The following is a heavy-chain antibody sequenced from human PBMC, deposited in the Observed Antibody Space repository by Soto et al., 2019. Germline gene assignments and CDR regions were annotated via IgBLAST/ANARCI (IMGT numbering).Heavy chain of an antibody. CDR1: GYTFIDSY. J-gene: IGHJ6*02. D-gene: IGHD3-3*01. V-gene: IGHV1-2*04. Sequence: ASVKVSCKASGYTFIDSYLHRVRQAPGEGLEWMGWVNPNSGDTNYAQKFQGWVTMTRDTSITTAYMELSRLTSDDTAVYFGARASRGGYYYYGMDVWG. CDR2: VNPNSGDT. CDR3: ARASRGGYYYYGMDV.